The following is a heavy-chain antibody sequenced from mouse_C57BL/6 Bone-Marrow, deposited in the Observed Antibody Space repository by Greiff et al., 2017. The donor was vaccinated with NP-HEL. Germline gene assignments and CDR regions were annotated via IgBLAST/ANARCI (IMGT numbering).Heavy chain of an antibody. CDR2: IYPNNGGN. J-gene: IGHJ3*01. CDR1: GYTFTDYY. CDR3: ARSRVLRLFAY. D-gene: IGHD1-1*01. V-gene: IGHV1-34*01. Sequence: EVQLVESGPELVKPGASVKMSCKASGYTFTDYYMHWVKQSHGKSLEWIGYIYPNNGGNGYNQKVKGKATLTVDKSSSTAYMELRSLTSEDSAVDYCARSRVLRLFAYWGQGTLVTVAA.